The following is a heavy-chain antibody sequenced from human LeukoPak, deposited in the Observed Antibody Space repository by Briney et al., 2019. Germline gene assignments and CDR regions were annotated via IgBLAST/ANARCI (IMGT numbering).Heavy chain of an antibody. CDR3: ARSPRITVVRGVPLDAFDI. J-gene: IGHJ3*02. CDR2: ISIASSYI. Sequence: GGSLRLFCAASGFTFSSYSMNWVRQAPGKGLEWVSSISIASSYIYYADSVKGRFTISRDNDKNSLYLQMNSLRAEDTAVCYCARSPRITVVRGVPLDAFDIWGQGTMVTVSS. CDR1: GFTFSSYS. D-gene: IGHD3-10*01. V-gene: IGHV3-21*01.